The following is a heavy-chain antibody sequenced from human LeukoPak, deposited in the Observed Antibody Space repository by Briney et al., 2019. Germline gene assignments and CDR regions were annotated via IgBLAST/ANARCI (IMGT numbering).Heavy chain of an antibody. D-gene: IGHD6-6*01. J-gene: IGHJ4*02. Sequence: SETLSLTCTVSGGSISSYYWSWIRQPPGKGLGWIGYIYYSGSTNYNPSLKSRVTISVDTSKNQFSLKLGSVTAADTAVYYCARHSAHLRRYSSSSYYFDYWGQGTLVTVSS. V-gene: IGHV4-59*08. CDR3: ARHSAHLRRYSSSSYYFDY. CDR2: IYYSGST. CDR1: GGSISSYY.